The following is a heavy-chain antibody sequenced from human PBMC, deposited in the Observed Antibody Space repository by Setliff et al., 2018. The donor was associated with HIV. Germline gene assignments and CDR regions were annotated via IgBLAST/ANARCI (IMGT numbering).Heavy chain of an antibody. CDR1: GGSISSSSYY. D-gene: IGHD6-19*01. V-gene: IGHV4-39*07. J-gene: IGHJ4*02. Sequence: LSLTCTVSGGSISSSSYYWGWIRQPPGKGLEWIGSIYYSGSTNYNPSLKSRVTISVDTSKNQFSLKLNSVTAADTAVYYCARDSGIAVAGRLGYWGQGTLVTVSS. CDR3: ARDSGIAVAGRLGY. CDR2: IYYSGST.